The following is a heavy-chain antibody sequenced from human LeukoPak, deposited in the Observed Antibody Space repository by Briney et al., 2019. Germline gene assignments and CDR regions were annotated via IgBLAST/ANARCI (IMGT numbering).Heavy chain of an antibody. J-gene: IGHJ3*02. V-gene: IGHV1-2*02. Sequence: ASVKVSCKASGYTFTCYYMHWVRQAPGQGLEWMGWINPNSGGTNYAQKFQGRVTMTRDTSISTAYMELSRLRSDDTAVYYCARAGYSSGWYAFDIWGQGTMVTVSS. CDR1: GYTFTCYY. CDR3: ARAGYSSGWYAFDI. D-gene: IGHD6-19*01. CDR2: INPNSGGT.